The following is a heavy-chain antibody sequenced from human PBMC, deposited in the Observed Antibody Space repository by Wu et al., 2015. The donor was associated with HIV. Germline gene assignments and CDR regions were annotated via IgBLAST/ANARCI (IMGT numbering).Heavy chain of an antibody. CDR1: GYTFTDYY. V-gene: IGHV1-69-2*01. D-gene: IGHD4-17*01. J-gene: IGHJ6*02. CDR2: VDPEDGET. CDR3: ATATPYGDYEHYYYYYGMDV. Sequence: VQLVQSGAEVTKPGATVKISCKVSGYTFTDYYMHWVQQAPGKGLEWMGLVDPEDGETIYAEKFQGRVTITADTSTDTAYMELSSLRSEDTAVYYCATATPYGDYEHYYYYYGMDVWGQGTTVTVSS.